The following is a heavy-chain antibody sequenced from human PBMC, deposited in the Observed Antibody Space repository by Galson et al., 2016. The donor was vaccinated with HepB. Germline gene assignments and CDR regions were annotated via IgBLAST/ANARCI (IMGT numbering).Heavy chain of an antibody. CDR2: IHWDDDK. J-gene: IGHJ4*02. CDR1: GFSLRTTGVG. D-gene: IGHD2-15*01. CDR3: APALGYCSDGGCSDEGVVGY. V-gene: IGHV2-5*02. Sequence: PALVKPTQTLTLTCTFSGFSLRTTGVGVGWIRQPPGKALEGLALIHWDDDKRYSPSLRSRLTITKDTSKNQVVLIMTNMDPVDTATYYCAPALGYCSDGGCSDEGVVGYWGQGTLVTVSS.